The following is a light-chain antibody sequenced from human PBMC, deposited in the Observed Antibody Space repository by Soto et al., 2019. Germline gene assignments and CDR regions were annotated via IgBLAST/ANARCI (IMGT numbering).Light chain of an antibody. CDR1: QTVRTF. V-gene: IGKV3-11*01. J-gene: IGKJ1*01. CDR2: GAS. CDR3: QQHSHWPPWT. Sequence: EVVLTQSPATLSLSPGERATLSCRASQTVRTFLDWYQQKPGQAPRLLIYGASNRATGIPARFSGSGSGTDFTLTISSLEPEDFSVYYCQQHSHWPPWTFGQGTRVEI.